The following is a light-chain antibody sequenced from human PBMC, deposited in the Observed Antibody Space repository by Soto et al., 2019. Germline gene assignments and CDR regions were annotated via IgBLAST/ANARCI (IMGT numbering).Light chain of an antibody. CDR2: GAS. J-gene: IGKJ3*01. Sequence: EIVLTQSPGTLSLSPGERATLSCRASQSVSSSYLAWYQQKPGQAPRLLIYGASSRATGIPDRFSGSGSGTDFTLTISRLEPEDFAVYYCQYYDSSPLFTFGPGTKVDIK. CDR1: QSVSSSY. V-gene: IGKV3-20*01. CDR3: QYYDSSPLFT.